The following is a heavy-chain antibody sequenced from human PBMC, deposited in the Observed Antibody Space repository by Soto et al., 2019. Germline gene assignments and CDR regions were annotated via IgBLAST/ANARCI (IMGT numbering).Heavy chain of an antibody. CDR3: APNGGGGGY. CDR2: IYSGGYT. J-gene: IGHJ4*02. Sequence: EVQLVESGGGLIQPGGSLRLSCAVSGFTVSNNYMSWVRQAPGKGLEGVSVIYSGGYTAYGDSVKGRFTISRDNSKNTFYFKKKGRGADDRALFSCAPNGGGGGYWGQGTLVTVSS. V-gene: IGHV3-53*01. CDR1: GFTVSNNY. D-gene: IGHD3-16*01.